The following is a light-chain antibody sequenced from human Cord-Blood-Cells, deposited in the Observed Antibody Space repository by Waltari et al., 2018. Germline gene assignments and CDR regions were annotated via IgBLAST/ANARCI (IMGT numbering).Light chain of an antibody. CDR2: GAS. J-gene: IGKJ2*01. CDR3: QQYGSSPRT. CDR1: QRVSSSY. V-gene: IGKV3-20*01. Sequence: EIVLTQSPGTLSLSPGERATLSCRASQRVSSSYLAWYQQKPGQAPRLLSYGASSRATGSPDRFSGSGSGTDFTLTISRLEPEDFAVYYCQQYGSSPRTFGQGTKLEIK.